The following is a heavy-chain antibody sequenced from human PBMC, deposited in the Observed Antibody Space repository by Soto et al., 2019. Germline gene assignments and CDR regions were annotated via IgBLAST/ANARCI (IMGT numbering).Heavy chain of an antibody. CDR2: INAGYGNT. Sequence: GSVKVYLKASGYPFSSYAMHLVRQAPGQSLEWMGWINAGYGNTKSSQKFQDRVTISRYTSASTAYMELTSLRSEDTAVYYCARDTGDGTFDFWGQGTLVTVSS. CDR1: GYPFSSYA. J-gene: IGHJ4*02. V-gene: IGHV1-3*01. CDR3: ARDTGDGTFDF. D-gene: IGHD7-27*01.